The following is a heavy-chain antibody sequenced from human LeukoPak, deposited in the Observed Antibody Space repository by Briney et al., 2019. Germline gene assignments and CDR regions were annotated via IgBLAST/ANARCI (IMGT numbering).Heavy chain of an antibody. Sequence: PGGSLRLSCAASGFTFSTYAVHWVRQAPGKGLEWVALISYNGNNKYYADSVKGRFTISRDNSKNTLYLQMNSLEPEDTAVYYCARADYYTSGTFRYYFDYWGQGTTVTVSS. V-gene: IGHV3-30-3*01. J-gene: IGHJ4*03. CDR3: ARADYYTSGTFRYYFDY. CDR1: GFTFSTYA. CDR2: ISYNGNNK. D-gene: IGHD3-10*01.